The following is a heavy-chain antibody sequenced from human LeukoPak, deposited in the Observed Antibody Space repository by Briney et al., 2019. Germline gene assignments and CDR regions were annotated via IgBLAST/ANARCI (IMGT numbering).Heavy chain of an antibody. V-gene: IGHV4-59*01. D-gene: IGHD6-13*01. Sequence: PSETLSLTCTVSGGFISGYYWSWIRQPPGKGLEWIWHIYYSGSTNYNPSLKSRVTISVDTSKNQFSLKLTSVTAADTAVYYCARRLAADGTVWFDPWGQGTLVTVSS. CDR2: IYYSGST. CDR3: ARRLAADGTVWFDP. J-gene: IGHJ5*02. CDR1: GGFISGYY.